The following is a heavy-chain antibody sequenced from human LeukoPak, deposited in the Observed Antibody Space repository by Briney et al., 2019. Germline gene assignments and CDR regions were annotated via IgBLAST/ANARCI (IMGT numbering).Heavy chain of an antibody. CDR1: GFTFSSYS. Sequence: GGSLRLSCAASGFTFSSYSMNWVRQAPGKGLEWVSHITASGTAMFYADSVKGRFTISRDNAKNSLYLQMNNLRDEDTAVYYCASSGSYRFDYWGQGTLVTVSS. CDR2: ITASGTAM. J-gene: IGHJ4*02. V-gene: IGHV3-48*02. D-gene: IGHD1-26*01. CDR3: ASSGSYRFDY.